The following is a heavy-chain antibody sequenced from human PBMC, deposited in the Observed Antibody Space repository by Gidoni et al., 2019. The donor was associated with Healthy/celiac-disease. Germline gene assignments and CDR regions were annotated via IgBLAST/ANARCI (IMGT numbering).Heavy chain of an antibody. CDR2: IRSKAYGGTT. J-gene: IGHJ4*02. CDR1: GFTFGDYA. V-gene: IGHV3-49*05. Sequence: EVQLVESGGGLVKPGRSLRLSCTASGFTFGDYAMSWFRQAPGKGLEWVGFIRSKAYGGTTEYAASVKGRFTISRDDSKSIAYLQMNSLKTEDTAVYYCTRAKSEQYCSSTSCIQGFDYWGQGTLVTVSS. CDR3: TRAKSEQYCSSTSCIQGFDY. D-gene: IGHD2-2*01.